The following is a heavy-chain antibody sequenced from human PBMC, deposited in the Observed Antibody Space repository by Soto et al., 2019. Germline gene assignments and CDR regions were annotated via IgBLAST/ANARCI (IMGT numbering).Heavy chain of an antibody. Sequence: SETLSLTCTVSGGSVSSGSYYWSWIRQPPGKGLEWIGYIYYSGSTNYNPSLKSRVTISVDTSKNQFSLKLSSVTAADTAVYYCEIAERIFGVVISTGLGYWGQGTLVT. D-gene: IGHD3-3*01. CDR1: GGSVSSGSYY. CDR2: IYYSGST. J-gene: IGHJ4*02. V-gene: IGHV4-61*01. CDR3: EIAERIFGVVISTGLGY.